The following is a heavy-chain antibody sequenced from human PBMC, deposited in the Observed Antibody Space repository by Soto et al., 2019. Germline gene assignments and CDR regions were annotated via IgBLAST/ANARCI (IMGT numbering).Heavy chain of an antibody. CDR2: IYYSGST. CDR1: GGSISSYY. CDR3: ARERVAVAGFNYYYYGMDV. J-gene: IGHJ6*02. D-gene: IGHD6-19*01. V-gene: IGHV4-59*01. Sequence: SETLSLTCTVSGGSISSYYWSWIRRPPGKGLEWIGYIYYSGSTNYNPSLKSRVTISVDTSKNQFSLKLSSVTAADTAVYYCARERVAVAGFNYYYYGMDVWGQGTTVTVSS.